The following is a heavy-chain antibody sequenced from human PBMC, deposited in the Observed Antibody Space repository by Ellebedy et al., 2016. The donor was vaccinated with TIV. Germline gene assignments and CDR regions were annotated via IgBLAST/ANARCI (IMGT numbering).Heavy chain of an antibody. CDR3: ARDDGYKAYDAFDI. CDR1: GYTFTGYY. V-gene: IGHV1-2*02. CDR2: INPNSGGT. Sequence: AASVKVSCKASGYTFTGYYMHWVRQAPGQGLEWMGWINPNSGGTNYAQKFQGRVTMTRDTSISTAYMELSRLRSDDTAVYYCARDDGYKAYDAFDIWGQGTMVTVSS. J-gene: IGHJ3*02. D-gene: IGHD5-24*01.